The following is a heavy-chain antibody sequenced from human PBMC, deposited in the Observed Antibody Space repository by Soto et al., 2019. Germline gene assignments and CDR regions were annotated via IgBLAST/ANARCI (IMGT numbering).Heavy chain of an antibody. D-gene: IGHD6-13*01. V-gene: IGHV4-30-4*01. CDR2: IYYSGST. CDR1: GGSISSGDYY. CDR3: ARDRGSSSWYERGYFDY. Sequence: TLSLTCTVSGGSISSGDYYWSWIRQPPGKGLEWIGYIYYSGSTYYNPSLKSRVTISVDTSKNQFSLKLSSVTAADTAVYYCARDRGSSSWYERGYFDYWGQGTLVTVSS. J-gene: IGHJ4*02.